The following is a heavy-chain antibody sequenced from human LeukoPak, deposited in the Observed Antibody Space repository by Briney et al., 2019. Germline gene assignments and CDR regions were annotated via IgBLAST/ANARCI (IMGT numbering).Heavy chain of an antibody. CDR2: ISPSSSTI. CDR1: GFTFSSYG. J-gene: IGHJ4*02. CDR3: ARKHPPCGSGCTAAY. V-gene: IGHV3-48*01. Sequence: GGSLRLSCAASGFTFSSYGMNWVRQAPGKGLEWVSYISPSSSTIYYADSGKGRFTISRDNAKNSLYLQMNSLRAEDTAVYFFARKHPPCGSGCTAAYWGQGTMVTVSS. D-gene: IGHD6-19*01.